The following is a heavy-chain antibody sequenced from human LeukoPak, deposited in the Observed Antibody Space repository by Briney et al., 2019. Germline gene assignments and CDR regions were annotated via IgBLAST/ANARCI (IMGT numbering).Heavy chain of an antibody. Sequence: ASVKASCKASGYTFTGYYMHWVRQAPGQGLEWMGWINPNSGGTNYAQKFQGRVTMTRDTSITTADMEVGSLRSDDTAVYYCARDVYSSGWTDAFQNWGQGTLVTVSS. J-gene: IGHJ3*02. CDR1: GYTFTGYY. V-gene: IGHV1-2*02. CDR2: INPNSGGT. CDR3: ARDVYSSGWTDAFQN. D-gene: IGHD6-19*01.